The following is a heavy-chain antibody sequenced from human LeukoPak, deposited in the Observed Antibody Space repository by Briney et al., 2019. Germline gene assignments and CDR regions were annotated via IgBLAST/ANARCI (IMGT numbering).Heavy chain of an antibody. CDR3: ATARSPTYLDV. V-gene: IGHV1-2*02. D-gene: IGHD6-25*01. CDR2: INPNSGVT. J-gene: IGHJ6*03. Sequence: GASVKVSCKASGYTFSDSYMHWVRQAPGQGLEWMGWINPNSGVTNYAQKFQGRVTMTRDTSISTAYMELSRLTSDGTAVYYCATARSPTYLDVWGRGTTVTVSS. CDR1: GYTFSDSY.